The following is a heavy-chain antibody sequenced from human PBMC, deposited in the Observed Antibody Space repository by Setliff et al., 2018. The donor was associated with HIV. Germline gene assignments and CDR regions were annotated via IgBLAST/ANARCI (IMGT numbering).Heavy chain of an antibody. Sequence: WASVKVSCKASGDTFSGHYMHWVRQAPGQGLEWLGWINPNSGGTKYAQKFQGRLTMTRDTSITTVYMELSRLRSDDTAVYDCATDGSVVVVAGSGFDPWGQGTLVTISS. V-gene: IGHV1-2*02. CDR3: ATDGSVVVVAGSGFDP. D-gene: IGHD2-15*01. CDR1: GDTFSGHY. CDR2: INPNSGGT. J-gene: IGHJ5*02.